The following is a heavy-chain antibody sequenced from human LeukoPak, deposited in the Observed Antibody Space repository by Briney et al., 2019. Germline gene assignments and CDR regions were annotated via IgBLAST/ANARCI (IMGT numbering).Heavy chain of an antibody. CDR1: GYTFTSYG. D-gene: IGHD3-10*01. CDR3: ARGDVNVLWFGRTYYFDY. J-gene: IGHJ4*02. Sequence: ASVKVSCKASGYTFTSYGISWVRQAPGQGLEWMGWISAYNGNTNYAQKLQGRVTMTTDTSTSTAYMELRSLRSDDTAVYYCARGDVNVLWFGRTYYFDYWGQGTLVTVSS. V-gene: IGHV1-18*01. CDR2: ISAYNGNT.